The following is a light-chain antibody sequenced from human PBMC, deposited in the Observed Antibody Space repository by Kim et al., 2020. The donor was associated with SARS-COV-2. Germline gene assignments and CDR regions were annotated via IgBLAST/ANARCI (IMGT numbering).Light chain of an antibody. CDR1: QSISSW. J-gene: IGKJ1*01. V-gene: IGKV1-5*03. Sequence: DIQMTQSPSTLSASVGDRVTITCLASQSISSWLAWYQQKPGKGPKLLIYQASTLESGVPSRFSGSGSGTEFTLTISSLQPDDFATYYCQQYKNLWAFGQGTKVDIK. CDR2: QAS. CDR3: QQYKNLWA.